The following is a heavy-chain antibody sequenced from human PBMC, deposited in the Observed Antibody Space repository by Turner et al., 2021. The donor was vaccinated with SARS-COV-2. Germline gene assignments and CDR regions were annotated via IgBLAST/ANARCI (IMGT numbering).Heavy chain of an antibody. CDR2: INHNSGGT. V-gene: IGHV1-2*02. D-gene: IGHD6-19*01. CDR1: GYALTGYY. CDR3: ASSANSSGWHY. Sequence: QVPLVPFGAELTKPGASVKVSCKASGYALTGYYMPWVRQAPGQGLEWMGWINHNSGGTNYAQKFQGRITMTRDTSISSVYMELSRLRSDDTAVYYWASSANSSGWHYWGQGTLVTVSS. J-gene: IGHJ4*02.